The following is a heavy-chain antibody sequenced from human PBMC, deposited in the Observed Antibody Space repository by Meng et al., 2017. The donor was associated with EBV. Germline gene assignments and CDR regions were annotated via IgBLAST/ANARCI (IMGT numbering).Heavy chain of an antibody. J-gene: IGHJ5*02. Sequence: GQREESGPGLVKPSGTLSLTCTVSGGSVSSGSYYWSWIRQPPGKGLEWIGYIYYSGSTNYNPSLKSRVTISVDTSKNQFSLKLSSVTAADTAVYYCARGRYYGDYFWFDPWGQGTLVTVSS. CDR2: IYYSGST. CDR3: ARGRYYGDYFWFDP. V-gene: IGHV4-61*01. D-gene: IGHD4-17*01. CDR1: GGSVSSGSYY.